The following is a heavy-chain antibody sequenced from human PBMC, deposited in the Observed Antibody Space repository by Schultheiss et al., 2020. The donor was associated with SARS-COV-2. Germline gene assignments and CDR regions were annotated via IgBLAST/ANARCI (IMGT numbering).Heavy chain of an antibody. CDR1: GFTFSSYG. CDR2: IYSGGST. V-gene: IGHV3-23*03. Sequence: GGSLRLSCAASGFTFSSYGMTWVRQAPGKGLEWVSVIYSGGSTYYADSVKGRFTISRDNSKNTLYLQMNSLRAEDTAVYYCAKENSNYADYWGQGTLVTVSS. J-gene: IGHJ4*02. D-gene: IGHD4-11*01. CDR3: AKENSNYADY.